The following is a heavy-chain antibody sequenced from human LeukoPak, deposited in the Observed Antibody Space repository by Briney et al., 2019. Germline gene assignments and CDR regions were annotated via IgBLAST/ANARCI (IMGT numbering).Heavy chain of an antibody. J-gene: IGHJ4*02. CDR2: TYYRSKWYN. V-gene: IGHV6-1*01. Sequence: SQALSLTCVISGDSVSSNSAAWNWTRQSPLRGLEWLGRTYYRSKWYNDYAVSVKSRITLNPDTSKNQFSLQLNSVTPEDTAVYYCARVSVGASQAFDYWGQGTLVTVSS. CDR1: GDSVSSNSAA. CDR3: ARVSVGASQAFDY. D-gene: IGHD1-26*01.